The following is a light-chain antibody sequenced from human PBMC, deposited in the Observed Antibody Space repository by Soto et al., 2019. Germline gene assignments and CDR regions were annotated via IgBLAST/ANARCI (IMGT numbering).Light chain of an antibody. V-gene: IGLV3-21*02. CDR1: NIRTKS. Sequence: SYELTQPPSVSVAPGQTATITGGGNNIRTKSVHWYQQRPGQAPVLVVYADSDRPSGIPERFSGSNSGNTATLTISRVEAGDEADYYCQVWDSSSSHVFGAGTQLTVL. CDR3: QVWDSSSSHV. J-gene: IGLJ7*01. CDR2: ADS.